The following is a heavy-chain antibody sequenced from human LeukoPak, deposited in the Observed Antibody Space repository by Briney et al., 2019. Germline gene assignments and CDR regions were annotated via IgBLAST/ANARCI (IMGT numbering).Heavy chain of an antibody. Sequence: SGTLSLTCAVYGGSFSDDSWTWLRQSPGEGLEWIGEINHSGLTKYNPSLKSRVSISVEMSKKQFSLKLTSVTAADTAVYYCARERRSPGIKCFDPWGQGTLVTVSS. D-gene: IGHD5-12*01. V-gene: IGHV4-34*01. J-gene: IGHJ5*02. CDR2: INHSGLT. CDR1: GGSFSDDS. CDR3: ARERRSPGIKCFDP.